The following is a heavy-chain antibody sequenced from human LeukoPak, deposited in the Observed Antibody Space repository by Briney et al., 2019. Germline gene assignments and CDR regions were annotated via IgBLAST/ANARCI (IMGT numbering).Heavy chain of an antibody. CDR1: GFTLSSHW. CDR3: ARYYYASGSWSPFDY. CDR2: IKQDGSET. V-gene: IGHV3-7*01. J-gene: IGHJ4*02. Sequence: GGSLRLSCAASGFTLSSHWMGWVRQAPGKGLEWVANIKQDGSETYYVDSVKGRFTTSRDNAKNSLYLQMNSLRVEDTAVYYCARYYYASGSWSPFDYWGPGTLVTVSS. D-gene: IGHD3-10*01.